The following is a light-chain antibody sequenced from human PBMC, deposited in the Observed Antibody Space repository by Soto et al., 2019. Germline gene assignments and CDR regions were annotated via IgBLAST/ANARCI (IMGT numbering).Light chain of an antibody. CDR1: NSDVGGYNY. CDR2: EVS. CDR3: SSYTGSITWV. J-gene: IGLJ3*02. V-gene: IGLV2-14*01. Sequence: QSALTQPASVSGSPGQSITISCTGTNSDVGGYNYVSWFQQHPGKAPKLMIYEVSNRPSGVSNRFSGSKSGNTASLTISGLQAEDEADYYCSSYTGSITWVFGGGTQLTVL.